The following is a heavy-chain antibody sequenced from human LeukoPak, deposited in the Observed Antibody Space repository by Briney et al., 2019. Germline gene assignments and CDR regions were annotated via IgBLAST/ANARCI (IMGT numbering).Heavy chain of an antibody. D-gene: IGHD3-9*01. J-gene: IGHJ6*02. CDR3: ARHLTPVLSGRGWPGMDV. CDR1: GGSISSSSYY. CDR2: IYYSGST. Sequence: PSETLSLTCTVSGGSISSSSYYWSWIRQPPGKGLEWIGYIYYSGSTNYNPSLKSRVTISVDTSKNQFSLKLSSVTAADTAVYYCARHLTPVLSGRGWPGMDVWGQGTTVTVSS. V-gene: IGHV4-61*05.